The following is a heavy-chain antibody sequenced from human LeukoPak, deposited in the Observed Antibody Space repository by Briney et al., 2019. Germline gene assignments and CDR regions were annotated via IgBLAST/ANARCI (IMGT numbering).Heavy chain of an antibody. CDR1: GGSFSGYD. CDR2: MNDSGRS. J-gene: IGHJ5*02. D-gene: IGHD6-19*01. V-gene: IGHV4-34*01. CDR3: ARHAAVEGSSGWSSLWWFDP. Sequence: SETLSLTCAVYGGSFSGYDWSWIRQPAGKGLEWIGEMNDSGRSNYNPSLKSRVTISVDTSKSQFSLKLSSVTAADTAVYYCARHAAVEGSSGWSSLWWFDPWGQGTLVTVSS.